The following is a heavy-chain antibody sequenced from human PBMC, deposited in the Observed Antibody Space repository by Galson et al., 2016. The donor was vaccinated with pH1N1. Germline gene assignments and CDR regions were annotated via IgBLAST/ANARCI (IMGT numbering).Heavy chain of an antibody. CDR3: ARDGGDYGGAGQYKYFDT. D-gene: IGHD4-23*01. Sequence: RQPPGQGLEWIGEIYHIGGTNSNPSLKSRVTISLDKSKNHFSLNLASVTAADTAVYYCARDGGDYGGAGQYKYFDTWGQGTLVTVSS. J-gene: IGHJ5*02. V-gene: IGHV4-4*02. CDR2: IYHIGGT.